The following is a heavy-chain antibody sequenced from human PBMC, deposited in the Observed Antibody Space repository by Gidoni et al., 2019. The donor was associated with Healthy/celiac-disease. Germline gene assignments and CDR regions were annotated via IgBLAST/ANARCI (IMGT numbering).Heavy chain of an antibody. CDR1: GFTFSSYW. J-gene: IGHJ6*02. Sequence: EVQLVESGGGLVQPGGSLRLSCAASGFTFSSYWMHWVGQAPGKGLVWVSRINSDGSSTSYADSVKGRFTISRDNAKNTLYLQMNSLRAEDTAVYYCARDLPINLEYYGMDVWGQGTTVTVSS. CDR2: INSDGSST. CDR3: ARDLPINLEYYGMDV. V-gene: IGHV3-74*01.